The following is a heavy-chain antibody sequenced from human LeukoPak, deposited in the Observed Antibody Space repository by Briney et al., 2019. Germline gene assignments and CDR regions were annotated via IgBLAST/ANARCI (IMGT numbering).Heavy chain of an antibody. Sequence: PGGSLRLSRAASGFTFSNYVMSWVRQAPGKGLEWVSVIYSGGSTYYADSVKGRFTISRDNSKNTLYLQMNSLRAEDTAVYYCARAGYPSGWFDPWGQGTLVTVSS. CDR3: ARAGYPSGWFDP. D-gene: IGHD5-12*01. CDR2: IYSGGST. J-gene: IGHJ5*02. V-gene: IGHV3-53*01. CDR1: GFTFSNYV.